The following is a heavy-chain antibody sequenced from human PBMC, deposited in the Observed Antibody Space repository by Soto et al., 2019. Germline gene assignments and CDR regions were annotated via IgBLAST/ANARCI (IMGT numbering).Heavy chain of an antibody. CDR1: GGTFSSYA. CDR3: ATIPAATSYYYYYGMDV. CDR2: IIPIFGTA. D-gene: IGHD2-2*01. V-gene: IGHV1-69*13. Sequence: VASVKVSCKASGGTFSSYAIRWVRQAPGQGLEWMGGIIPIFGTANYAQKFQGRVTITADESTSTAYMELSSLRSEDTAVYYCATIPAATSYYYYYGMDVWGQGTTVTVS. J-gene: IGHJ6*02.